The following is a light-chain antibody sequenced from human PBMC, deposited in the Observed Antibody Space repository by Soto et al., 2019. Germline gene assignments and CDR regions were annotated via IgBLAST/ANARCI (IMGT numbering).Light chain of an antibody. CDR3: QQYNSNPRT. Sequence: IHLTQSPSTLSSSVLYRVTISCLSIQIINMWLSFYHQKAGKAPKLLIYSSSSLASCVPSRFSGSGSGTDFTLTISSLQADEVTTDYCQQYNSNPRTFGQGTKVDIK. CDR2: SSS. CDR1: QIINMW. V-gene: IGKV1-5*03. J-gene: IGKJ1*01.